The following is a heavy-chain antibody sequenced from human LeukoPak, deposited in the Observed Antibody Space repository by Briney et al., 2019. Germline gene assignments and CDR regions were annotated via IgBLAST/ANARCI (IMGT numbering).Heavy chain of an antibody. CDR1: GFTFDEYA. J-gene: IGHJ4*02. D-gene: IGHD4-23*01. CDR3: AKDPVGYGGNYFDY. CDR2: ISWDGGST. Sequence: TGGSLRLSCAASGFTFDEYAMHWVRQAPGKGLECVSLISWDGGSTNYADSVKGRFTIFRDNRKNSLYLQMNSLRAEDTALYYCAKDPVGYGGNYFDYWGQGTLVTVSS. V-gene: IGHV3-43D*03.